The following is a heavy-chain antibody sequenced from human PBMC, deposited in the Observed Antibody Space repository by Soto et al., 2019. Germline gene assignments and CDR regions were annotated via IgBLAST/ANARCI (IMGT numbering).Heavy chain of an antibody. CDR2: ISAYNGNT. Sequence: QVQLVQSGAEVKKPGASVKVSCEASGYTFTSYGISWVRQAPGQGLEWMGWISAYNGNTNYAPKLQGRVTMTTDTSTSTAYMELRSLRSDDTAVYYCARAVPEDIVLVVAATNFDYWGQGPMVTVSS. V-gene: IGHV1-18*01. D-gene: IGHD2-15*01. CDR1: GYTFTSYG. CDR3: ARAVPEDIVLVVAATNFDY. J-gene: IGHJ4*02.